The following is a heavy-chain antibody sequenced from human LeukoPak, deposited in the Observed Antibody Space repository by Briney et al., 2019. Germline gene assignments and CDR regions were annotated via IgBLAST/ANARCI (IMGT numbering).Heavy chain of an antibody. CDR1: GGSISRYY. CDR3: ARSSLRGTPPWFDP. V-gene: IGHV4-59*08. J-gene: IGHJ5*02. Sequence: PSETLSLTCTVSGGSISRYYWSWIRQPPGKGLEWIGYVYYTERTDYNPSLQSRGTISIDTTKNQFSLELTSVTAADTAVYYCARSSLRGTPPWFDPWGQGILVTVSS. CDR2: VYYTERT.